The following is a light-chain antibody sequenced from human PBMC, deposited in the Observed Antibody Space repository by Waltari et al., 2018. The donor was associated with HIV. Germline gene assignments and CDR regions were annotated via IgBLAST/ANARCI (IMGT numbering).Light chain of an antibody. CDR2: GAS. J-gene: IGKJ1*01. CDR3: QQYNNWPPT. V-gene: IGKV3-15*01. CDR1: QSVTSN. Sequence: EIVMTQSPATLSLSPGERATLSCSASQSVTSNLAWYQQKPGQAPRLLIYGASTRATGIPARFSGSGSGTEFTLTIRSLQSEDFAVYYCQQYNNWPPTFGQGTKVEIK.